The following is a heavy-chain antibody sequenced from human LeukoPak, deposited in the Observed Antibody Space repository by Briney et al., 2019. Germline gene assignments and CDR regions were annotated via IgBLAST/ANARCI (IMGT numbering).Heavy chain of an antibody. CDR3: AKVSLNMVNDAFDI. V-gene: IGHV3-30*02. D-gene: IGHD4/OR15-4a*01. Sequence: GGSLRLSCAASGFAFSSYGMHWVRQAPGKGLEWVAYIHYDSSTEDYADSVKGRFTISRDNSKNTLYLQMNSLRAEDTAMYYCAKVSLNMVNDAFDIWGQGTMVSVSS. CDR2: IHYDSSTE. CDR1: GFAFSSYG. J-gene: IGHJ3*02.